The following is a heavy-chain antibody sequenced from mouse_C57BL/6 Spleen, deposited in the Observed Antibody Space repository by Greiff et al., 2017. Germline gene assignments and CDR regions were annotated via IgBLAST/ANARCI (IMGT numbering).Heavy chain of an antibody. Sequence: QVQLQQSGAELVRPGASVTLSCKASGYTFTDYEMHWVKQTPVHGLEWIGAIDPETGGTAYNQKFKGKAILTADKSSSTAYMELRSLTSEDSAVYYCTRDYGYAHYYAMDYWGQGTSVTVSS. CDR3: TRDYGYAHYYAMDY. CDR1: GYTFTDYE. J-gene: IGHJ4*01. D-gene: IGHD2-2*01. CDR2: IDPETGGT. V-gene: IGHV1-15*01.